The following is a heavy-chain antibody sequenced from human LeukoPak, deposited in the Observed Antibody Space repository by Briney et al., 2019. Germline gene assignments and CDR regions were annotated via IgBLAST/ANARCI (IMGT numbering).Heavy chain of an antibody. Sequence: GGSLRLSCAASGFTFSDYYMTWIRQAPGKGLEWASVMYTLGNTNYADSVRGRFTISRDNSKNTLYLQMNSLRAEDTAVYYCAGYGGSYPYYMDVWGKGTTVTISS. CDR3: AGYGGSYPYYMDV. CDR2: MYTLGNT. D-gene: IGHD1-26*01. CDR1: GFTFSDYY. V-gene: IGHV3-66*01. J-gene: IGHJ6*03.